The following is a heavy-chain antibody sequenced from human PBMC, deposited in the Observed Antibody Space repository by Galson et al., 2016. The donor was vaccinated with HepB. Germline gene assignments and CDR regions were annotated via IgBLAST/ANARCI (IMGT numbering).Heavy chain of an antibody. V-gene: IGHV2-70*01. CDR2: IDWDDDK. CDR3: VLAGTGKFDY. CDR1: GFSLTTTGLC. J-gene: IGHJ4*02. Sequence: PALVKPTQTLTLTCTVSGFSLTTTGLCVTWIRQPPGKALEWLALIDWDDDKYYSTSLKTRLTISKDTSKNQVVLTMTNMDPVDTATYYCVLAGTGKFDYWGQGTLVTVSS. D-gene: IGHD6-19*01.